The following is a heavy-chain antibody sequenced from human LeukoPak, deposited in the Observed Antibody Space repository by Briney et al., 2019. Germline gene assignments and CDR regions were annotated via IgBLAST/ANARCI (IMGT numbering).Heavy chain of an antibody. CDR2: INPDRGGT. D-gene: IGHD5-18*01. CDR3: ARDRSRYSDAKDAFDL. V-gene: IGHV1-2*02. J-gene: IGHJ3*01. CDR1: GYTFTGYY. Sequence: ASVKVSCKASGYTFTGYYMHWLRQAPGQGREWMGWINPDRGGTVYAQKYKGRITMTRDTSISTVYMELSRLRPDDTAIYYCARDRSRYSDAKDAFDLWGQGTMVTVSS.